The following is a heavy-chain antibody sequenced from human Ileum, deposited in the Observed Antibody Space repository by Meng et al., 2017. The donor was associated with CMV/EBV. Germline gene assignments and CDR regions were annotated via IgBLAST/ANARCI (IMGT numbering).Heavy chain of an antibody. D-gene: IGHD5-12*01. V-gene: IGHV3-21*01. J-gene: IGHJ4*02. CDR2: ITGDGVIT. Sequence: GESLKISCVVSGISLTNYAMSWVRQAPGKGPEWVSCITGDGVITYYADSVKGRYTISRDNAKNSLYLQMNSLRAEDTAVYYCARDASSNQEQWLRQLDYWGQGTLVTVSS. CDR3: ARDASSNQEQWLRQLDY. CDR1: GISLTNYA.